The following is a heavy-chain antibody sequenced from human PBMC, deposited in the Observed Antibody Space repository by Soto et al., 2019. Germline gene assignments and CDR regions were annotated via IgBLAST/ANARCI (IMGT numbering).Heavy chain of an antibody. CDR1: NGSISPNY. Sequence: QVQLQESGPALVKPSETLSLTCTVSNGSISPNYWSWIRQPPGKGLECIGYIDYAGTTTYNPSLHSRVSISVDTSKNEVSLKLTSVTAADTAVYFCARLGAYYQAMDSWGEGTLVTVSS. CDR2: IDYAGTT. D-gene: IGHD3-22*01. J-gene: IGHJ1*01. CDR3: ARLGAYYQAMDS. V-gene: IGHV4-59*08.